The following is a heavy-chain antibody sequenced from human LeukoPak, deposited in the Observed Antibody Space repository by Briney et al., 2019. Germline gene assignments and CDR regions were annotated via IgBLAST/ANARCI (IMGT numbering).Heavy chain of an antibody. CDR2: IYHSGST. D-gene: IGHD5-12*01. J-gene: IGHJ4*02. CDR3: ARDGYSGNDGL. V-gene: IGHV4-59*01. Sequence: SGTLSLTCTVSGGSISSYYWSWIRQPPGKGLEWIGYIYHSGSTKYNPSLKSRVTISVDTSKNQFSLKMSSVTAADTAVYYCARDGYSGNDGLWGQGTLVTVSS. CDR1: GGSISSYY.